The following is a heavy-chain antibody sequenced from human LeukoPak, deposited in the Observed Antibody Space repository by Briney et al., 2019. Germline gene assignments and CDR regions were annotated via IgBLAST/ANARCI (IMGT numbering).Heavy chain of an antibody. D-gene: IGHD3-10*01. CDR1: GFTVSSSY. CDR3: AKEYASGSFQGFDY. Sequence: GGSLRLSCAASGFTVSSSYMNWVRQAPGKGLEWVSVVYTGGTTYFADSVKGRFIISRDNSENTLYLHMNSLRAEDTAVYYCAKEYASGSFQGFDYWGQGTLVTVSS. V-gene: IGHV3-66*01. CDR2: VYTGGTT. J-gene: IGHJ4*02.